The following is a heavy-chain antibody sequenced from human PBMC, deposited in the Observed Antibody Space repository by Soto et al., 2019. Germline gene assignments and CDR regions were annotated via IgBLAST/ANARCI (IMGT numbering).Heavy chain of an antibody. Sequence: QVQLVQSGAEVKKPGASVKVSCKASGYTFTSYAMHWVRQAPGQRLEWMGWINAGNGNTKYSQKFQGRVTITRDTSASTASLELSSLRSEATAVYYCARGVGSGLSDYWGQGTLVTVSS. D-gene: IGHD1-26*01. CDR2: INAGNGNT. J-gene: IGHJ4*02. CDR1: GYTFTSYA. V-gene: IGHV1-3*01. CDR3: ARGVGSGLSDY.